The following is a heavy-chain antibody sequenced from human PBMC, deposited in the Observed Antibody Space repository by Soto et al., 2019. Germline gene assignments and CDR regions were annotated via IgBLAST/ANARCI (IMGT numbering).Heavy chain of an antibody. CDR1: GGSFSGYY. J-gene: IGHJ5*02. Sequence: QVQLQQWGAGLLKPSETLSLTCAVYGGSFSGYYWSWIRQPPGKGLEWIGEINHSGSTNYNPSLTSLVTIAVDTSKNQFSLKLSSVTAADTAVYSCARLWRGGYYDVRWFDPWGQGTLVTVSA. D-gene: IGHD3-3*01. CDR2: INHSGST. V-gene: IGHV4-34*01. CDR3: ARLWRGGYYDVRWFDP.